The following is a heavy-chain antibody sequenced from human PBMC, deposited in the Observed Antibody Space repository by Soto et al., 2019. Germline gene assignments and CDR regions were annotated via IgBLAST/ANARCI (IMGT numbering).Heavy chain of an antibody. D-gene: IGHD3-16*02. CDR1: GFTFGSHW. V-gene: IGHV3-7*01. CDR3: ARDHVTPCLYFDY. CDR2: ISPDGSTK. J-gene: IGHJ4*02. Sequence: EVQLVESGGGLVQPGGSLRLSCAASGFTFGSHWMTWVRLAPGKGLEWVANISPDGSTKYYVDSVKGRFTISRDNARNSLYLQMSSLTAEDTAVYSCARDHVTPCLYFDYWGQGTLVTVSS.